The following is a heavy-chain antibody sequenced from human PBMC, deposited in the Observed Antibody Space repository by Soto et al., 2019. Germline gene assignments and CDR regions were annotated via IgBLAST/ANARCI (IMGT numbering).Heavy chain of an antibody. Sequence: VQLVESGGGLDKPGGSLRLSCAASGFTFSDYYMRWIRQAPGKGLEWLAYISRDRNAIFYADSVNGRFTISSANAKNAVFRQMEDPRAADTGMFFCARGADMFTRTKMCAPWGPGILRSVSS. V-gene: IGHV3-11*01. J-gene: IGHJ5*02. D-gene: IGHD1-1*01. CDR3: ARGADMFTRTKMCAP. CDR1: GFTFSDYY. CDR2: ISRDRNAI.